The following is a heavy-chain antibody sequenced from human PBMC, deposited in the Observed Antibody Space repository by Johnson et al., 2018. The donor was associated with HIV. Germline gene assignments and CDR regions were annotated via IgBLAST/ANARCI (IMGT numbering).Heavy chain of an antibody. CDR3: ARGDRDGYNLRDDAFDI. D-gene: IGHD5-24*01. J-gene: IGHJ3*02. CDR2: INWNGGST. Sequence: VQLVESGGGVVRPGGSLRLSCAASGFTFDDYGMSWVRQAPGKGLEWVSGINWNGGSTDYADSVRGRFTISRDNAKSSLYLQMNSPRAEDTAVYYCARGDRDGYNLRDDAFDIWGQGTMVTVSS. V-gene: IGHV3-20*04. CDR1: GFTFDDYG.